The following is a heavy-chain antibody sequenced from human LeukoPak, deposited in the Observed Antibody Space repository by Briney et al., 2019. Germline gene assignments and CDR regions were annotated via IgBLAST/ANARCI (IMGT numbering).Heavy chain of an antibody. D-gene: IGHD3-10*01. CDR1: GYTFTSYY. Sequence: ASVKVSCKASGYTFTSYYMHWVRQAPGQGLEWMGIINPSGGSTSYAQKFQGRVTMTRDMSTSTVYMELSSLRSEDTAVYYCAREHGWFGGPTYYFDYWGQGTLVTVSS. CDR3: AREHGWFGGPTYYFDY. V-gene: IGHV1-46*01. CDR2: INPSGGST. J-gene: IGHJ4*02.